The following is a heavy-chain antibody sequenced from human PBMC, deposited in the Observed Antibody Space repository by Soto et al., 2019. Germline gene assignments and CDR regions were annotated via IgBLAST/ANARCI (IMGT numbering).Heavy chain of an antibody. CDR2: VHGGGST. D-gene: IGHD3-16*01. CDR3: AGRLATAASLDY. CDR1: GFTVSNNH. J-gene: IGHJ4*02. Sequence: VQLVESGGGLIQPGGSLRLSCAASGFTVSNNHMTWVRQAAGKGLELVSFVHGGGSTSYADSVKGRFTISRDNSKNPLYLHMNSLRAEDTAIYYCAGRLATAASLDYWGRGTLVTVSS. V-gene: IGHV3-53*01.